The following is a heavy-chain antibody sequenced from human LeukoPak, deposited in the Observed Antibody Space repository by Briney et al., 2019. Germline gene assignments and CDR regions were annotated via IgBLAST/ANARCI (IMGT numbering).Heavy chain of an antibody. V-gene: IGHV4-38-2*02. J-gene: IGHJ6*03. CDR2: IYHSGST. Sequence: PSETLSLTCTVSGYSISSGYYWGWIRQPPGKGLEWIGSIYHSGSTHYNPSLKSRVTISVDPSKNQFSLKLSSVTAADTAVYYCARVQAAGYYYYMDVWGKGTTVTVSS. CDR3: ARVQAAGYYYYMDV. D-gene: IGHD6-13*01. CDR1: GYSISSGYY.